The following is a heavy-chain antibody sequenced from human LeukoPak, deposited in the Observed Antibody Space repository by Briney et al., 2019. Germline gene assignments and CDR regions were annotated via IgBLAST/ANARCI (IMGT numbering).Heavy chain of an antibody. CDR2: IYYSGGT. Sequence: SETLSLTCTVSGGSISSYYWNWIRQPPGKGLEWIGCIYYSGGTKYNPSLKSRVTISIDTSKNQFSLNLNSVTAADAAVYYCARSPPGYYESSGHPFYLDYWGQGTLVTVSS. J-gene: IGHJ4*02. D-gene: IGHD3-22*01. CDR1: GGSISSYY. CDR3: ARSPPGYYESSGHPFYLDY. V-gene: IGHV4-59*01.